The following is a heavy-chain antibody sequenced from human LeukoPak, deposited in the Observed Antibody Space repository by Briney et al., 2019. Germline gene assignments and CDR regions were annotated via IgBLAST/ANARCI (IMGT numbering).Heavy chain of an antibody. D-gene: IGHD3-3*01. CDR2: INPNNGGT. V-gene: IGHV1-2*02. CDR3: ARVKFFGVVTNALDI. J-gene: IGHJ3*02. CDR1: GYTFTGYY. Sequence: ASVKVSCKASGYTFTGYYMHWVRQAPGQGLEWMGWINPNNGGTNFAQKFQGRVTMTRDTSISTVHMELSRLRSDDTAIYFCARVKFFGVVTNALDIWGQGTMVTVSS.